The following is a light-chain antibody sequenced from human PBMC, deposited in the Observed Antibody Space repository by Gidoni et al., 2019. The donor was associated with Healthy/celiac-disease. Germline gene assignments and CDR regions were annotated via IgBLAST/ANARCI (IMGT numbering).Light chain of an antibody. CDR3: QQRSNWPLLT. CDR1: QSVSSY. V-gene: IGKV3-11*01. CDR2: DAS. Sequence: EIVLSQYPATLSWSPGESATLSCRASQSVSSYLAWYQQKPVQAPRLLIYDASNRATGIPARFSGSGSGTDFTLTISSLDPEDFAVYYCQQRSNWPLLTFXGXTKVEIK. J-gene: IGKJ4*01.